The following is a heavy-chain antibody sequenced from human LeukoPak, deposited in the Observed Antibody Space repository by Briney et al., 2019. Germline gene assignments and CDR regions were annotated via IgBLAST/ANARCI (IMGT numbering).Heavy chain of an antibody. CDR3: AKDRHYYGSGSFYTYFDY. Sequence: GGSLRLSCAASGFTFNSYAMSWVRQAPGKGLEWVSLISGSGGSTYNADSVKGRFTISRDNSQNTLYLQMNSLRAEDTAVYYCAKDRHYYGSGSFYTYFDYWGQGTLVTASS. V-gene: IGHV3-23*01. CDR1: GFTFNSYA. CDR2: ISGSGGST. D-gene: IGHD3-10*01. J-gene: IGHJ4*02.